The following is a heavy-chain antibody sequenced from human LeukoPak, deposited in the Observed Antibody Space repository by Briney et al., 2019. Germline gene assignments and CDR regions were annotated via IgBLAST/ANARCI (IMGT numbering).Heavy chain of an antibody. J-gene: IGHJ3*02. CDR3: ARVYGSGYDFRGAFDI. CDR2: IYYSGST. CDR1: GGSISSSSYY. Sequence: SETLSLTCTVSGGSISSSSYYWAWLRQPPGKGLEWIGRIYYSGSTNYTPSLKSRVTISVDTSKNQFSLKLSSVTAADTAVYYCARVYGSGYDFRGAFDIWGQGTMVTVSS. D-gene: IGHD5-12*01. V-gene: IGHV4-39*07.